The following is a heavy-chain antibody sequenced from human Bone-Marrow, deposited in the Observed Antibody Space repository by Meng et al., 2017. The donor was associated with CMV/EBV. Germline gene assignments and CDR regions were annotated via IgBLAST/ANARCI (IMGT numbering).Heavy chain of an antibody. V-gene: IGHV4-38-2*02. CDR2: IYHSGST. CDR3: ARGRCSSTSCYKGVIRAFDI. CDR1: GYSISSGYY. Sequence: SETLSLTCTVSGYSISSGYYWGWIRQPPGKGLEWIGSIYHSGSTYYNPSLKSRVTISVDTSKNQFSLKLSSVTAADTAVYYCARGRCSSTSCYKGVIRAFDIWGQGTRVTV. J-gene: IGHJ3*02. D-gene: IGHD2-2*02.